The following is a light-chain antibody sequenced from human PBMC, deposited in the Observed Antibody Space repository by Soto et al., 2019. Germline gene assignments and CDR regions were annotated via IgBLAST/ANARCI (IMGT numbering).Light chain of an antibody. CDR2: GAS. V-gene: IGKV3-20*01. CDR1: QSVSSSY. J-gene: IGKJ4*01. CDR3: QQSYRAPLT. Sequence: EIVLTQSPGTLSLSPGERATLSCRASQSVSSSYLAWYQQKPGQAPRLLIYGASTRATGIPARFSGSGSGTDFTLTISSLQPEASATYYCQQSYRAPLTFGGGTKVDI.